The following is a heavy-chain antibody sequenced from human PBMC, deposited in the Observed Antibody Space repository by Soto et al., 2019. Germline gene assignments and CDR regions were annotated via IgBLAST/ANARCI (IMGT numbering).Heavy chain of an antibody. D-gene: IGHD6-13*01. J-gene: IGHJ4*02. Sequence: SETLSLTCTVSGGSISSSSYYWGWIRQPPGKGLEWIGSIYYRGSTYYNPSLKSRVTISVDTSKNQFSLKLSLVTAADTAVYYCARGSAEQQLVLSTYYFDYWGQGTLVTVSS. CDR2: IYYRGST. CDR1: GGSISSSSYY. CDR3: ARGSAEQQLVLSTYYFDY. V-gene: IGHV4-39*01.